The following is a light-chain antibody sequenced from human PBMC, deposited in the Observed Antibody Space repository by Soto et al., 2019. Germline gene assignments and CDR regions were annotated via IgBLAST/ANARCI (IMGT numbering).Light chain of an antibody. V-gene: IGKV3D-20*02. Sequence: VFTQAPGTPVLSSGGKSTLSFRTIQTVSSSFLAWYQQKPGQAPRLLLYDGSSRATAIPHRFSGSGSGTDLTLTTSSLVPADYAVYYCQQRRNWLPITFGQGTRLEI. CDR2: DGS. J-gene: IGKJ5*01. CDR3: QQRRNWLPIT. CDR1: QTVSSSF.